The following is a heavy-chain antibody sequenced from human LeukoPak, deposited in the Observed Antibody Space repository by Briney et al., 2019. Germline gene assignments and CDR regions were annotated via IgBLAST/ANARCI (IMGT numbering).Heavy chain of an antibody. D-gene: IGHD1-26*01. V-gene: IGHV4-4*09. Sequence: SETLSLTCTVSGGSISSYYWSWIRQPPGKGLEWIGYIYTSGSTNYNPSFKSRVTISVDTSKNQFSLKLSSVTAADTAVYYCARQFSGSYFRPDYFDYWGQGTLVTVSS. J-gene: IGHJ4*02. CDR1: GGSISSYY. CDR3: ARQFSGSYFRPDYFDY. CDR2: IYTSGST.